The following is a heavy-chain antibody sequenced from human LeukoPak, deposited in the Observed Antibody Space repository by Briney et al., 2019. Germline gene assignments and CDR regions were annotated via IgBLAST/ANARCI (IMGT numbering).Heavy chain of an antibody. D-gene: IGHD3-10*01. CDR1: GGSISSGDYF. CDR2: IHYSGST. J-gene: IGHJ4*02. V-gene: IGHV4-30-4*01. Sequence: ASETLSLTCTVSGGSISSGDYFWRWIRQPPGKGLEWIGYIHYSGSTHYNPSLKSRVTISVDTSKNQFSLKLSSVTAADTAVYSCARDSSGHERLDYWGQGTLVTVSS. CDR3: ARDSSGHERLDY.